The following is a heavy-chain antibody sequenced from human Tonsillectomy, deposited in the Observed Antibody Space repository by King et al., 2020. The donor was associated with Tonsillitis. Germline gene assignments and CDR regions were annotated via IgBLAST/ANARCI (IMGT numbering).Heavy chain of an antibody. J-gene: IGHJ6*02. V-gene: IGHV1-18*04. CDR2: ISTYNGNT. CDR3: ARDGNTLTCYSRYYYYGMHV. CDR1: GYTFTNYG. D-gene: IGHD3-9*01. Sequence: QLVQSGAEVKKPGASVKVSCKASGYTFTNYGITWVRQAPGQGLEWMGWISTYNGNTNYAQKLQGRVTMTTDTSTSTAYMELRSLRSDDTAVYYCARDGNTLTCYSRYYYYGMHVWGQGTTVTVSS.